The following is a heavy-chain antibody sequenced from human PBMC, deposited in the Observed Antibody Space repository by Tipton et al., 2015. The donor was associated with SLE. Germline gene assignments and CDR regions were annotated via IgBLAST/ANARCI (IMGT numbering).Heavy chain of an antibody. V-gene: IGHV4-34*01. CDR2: INHSGST. D-gene: IGHD6-6*01. CDR1: CVSFSGYY. CDR3: AGYSSSPVLDY. J-gene: IGHJ4*02. Sequence: TLSLTCAVYCVSFSGYYCSWIRQPPGKGLEWIGEINHSGSTNYNPSLKSRVTISVDTPKNQFSLKLSSVTAADTAVYYCAGYSSSPVLDYWGQGTLVTVSS.